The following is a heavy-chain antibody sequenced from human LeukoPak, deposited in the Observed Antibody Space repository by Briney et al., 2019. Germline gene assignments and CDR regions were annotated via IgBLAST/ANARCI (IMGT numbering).Heavy chain of an antibody. D-gene: IGHD6-6*01. Sequence: SVKVSCKASGGTFGSYAISWVRQAPGQGLEWMGGIIPIFGTANYAQKFQGRVTITADESTSTAYMELSSLRSEDTAVYYCARHTKPYSSSAERPFDYWGQGTLVTVSS. CDR1: GGTFGSYA. CDR3: ARHTKPYSSSAERPFDY. CDR2: IIPIFGTA. V-gene: IGHV1-69*13. J-gene: IGHJ4*02.